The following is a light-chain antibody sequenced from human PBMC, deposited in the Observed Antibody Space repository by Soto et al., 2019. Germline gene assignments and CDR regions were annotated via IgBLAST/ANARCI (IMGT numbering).Light chain of an antibody. Sequence: QSVLTQPASVSGSPGQSITISCTGTSSDIGGYNFVSWYHQHPGKAPHLFIYAVNDRPSQIPDCFSGSKSGNTASLTISGLQAEDGAYYYCASYTPSSTLVFGGGTKLTVL. V-gene: IGLV2-14*01. CDR3: ASYTPSSTLV. CDR1: SSDIGGYNF. J-gene: IGLJ2*01. CDR2: AVN.